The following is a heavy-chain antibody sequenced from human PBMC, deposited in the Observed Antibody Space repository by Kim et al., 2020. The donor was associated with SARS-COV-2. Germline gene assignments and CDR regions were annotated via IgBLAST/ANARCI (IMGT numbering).Heavy chain of an antibody. J-gene: IGHJ5*01. CDR3: ARVSSGSCSWYWFDA. CDR1: GFTFSDYY. D-gene: IGHD6-13*01. V-gene: IGHV3-11*01. CDR2: ISSSGSNI. Sequence: GGSLRLSCAASGFTFSDYYMTWIRPAPGKGLEWLAYISSSGSNIVYADSVKGRFSISRDNAKKTLYLQMNSLGAEDTAVYYCARVSSGSCSWYWFDAWG.